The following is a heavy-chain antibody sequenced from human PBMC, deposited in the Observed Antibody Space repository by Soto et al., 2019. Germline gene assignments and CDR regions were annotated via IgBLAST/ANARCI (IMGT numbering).Heavy chain of an antibody. CDR2: IIPIFGTA. D-gene: IGHD2-2*02. J-gene: IGHJ6*02. CDR1: GGTFSSYA. CDR3: ARDCSSTSCYTGYYYYGMDV. Sequence: SVKVSCKASGGTFSSYAISWVRQAPGQGLEWMGGIIPIFGTANYAQKFQGRVTITADESTSTAYMELSSLRSEDTAVYYCARDCSSTSCYTGYYYYGMDVWGQGTTVTVSS. V-gene: IGHV1-69*13.